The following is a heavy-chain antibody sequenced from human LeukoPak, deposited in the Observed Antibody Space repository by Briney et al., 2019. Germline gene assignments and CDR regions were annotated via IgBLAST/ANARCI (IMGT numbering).Heavy chain of an antibody. CDR2: IYYSGST. V-gene: IGHV4-59*12. D-gene: IGHD3-10*01. CDR1: GGSISRYY. CDR3: ARGRHYSYFDY. Sequence: PSETLSLTCTVSGGSISRYYWSWIRQPPGKGLEWIGYIYYSGSTNYNPSLKSRVTISVDTSKNQFSLKLSSVTAADTAVYYCARGRHYSYFDYWGQGTLVTVSS. J-gene: IGHJ4*02.